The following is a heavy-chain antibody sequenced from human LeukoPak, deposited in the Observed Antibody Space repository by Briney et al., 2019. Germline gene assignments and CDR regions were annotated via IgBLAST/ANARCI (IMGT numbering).Heavy chain of an antibody. CDR1: GFTVSRNY. CDR3: ARVAYCGGDCYTTNYLDY. Sequence: PGGSLRLSCAGSGFTVSRNYMSWVRQAPGKGLEWVSVLYSDGPTYYADSVKGRFTISRDNSKNTLYLQMNSLRAEDSAVYYCARVAYCGGDCYTTNYLDYWGQGTLVTVSS. D-gene: IGHD2-21*02. J-gene: IGHJ4*02. V-gene: IGHV3-53*01. CDR2: LYSDGPT.